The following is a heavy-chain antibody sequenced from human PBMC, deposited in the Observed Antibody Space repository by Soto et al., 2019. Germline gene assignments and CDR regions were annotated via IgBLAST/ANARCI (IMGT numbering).Heavy chain of an antibody. CDR1: GDSISSGDYY. Sequence: PSETLSLTCTVSGDSISSGDYYWSWIRQPPGKGLEWIGYIYHSGSTYYNPSLKSRVTISVDRSKNQFSLKLSSVTAADTAVYYCARFLIFGSYYDYWGQGTLVTVSS. CDR2: IYHSGST. CDR3: ARFLIFGSYYDY. J-gene: IGHJ4*02. D-gene: IGHD2-21*02. V-gene: IGHV4-30-2*01.